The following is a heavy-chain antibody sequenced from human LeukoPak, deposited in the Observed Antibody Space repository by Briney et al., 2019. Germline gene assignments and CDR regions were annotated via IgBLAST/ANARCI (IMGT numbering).Heavy chain of an antibody. J-gene: IGHJ4*02. Sequence: ASVKVSCKASGYTFTGYYMHWVRQAPGQGLEWMGWTNPNSGGTNYAQKFQGRVTMTRDTSISTAYMELSRLRSDDTAVYYCARFSLSSTVTTANFDYWGQGTLVTVSS. CDR1: GYTFTGYY. V-gene: IGHV1-2*02. CDR3: ARFSLSSTVTTANFDY. D-gene: IGHD4-17*01. CDR2: TNPNSGGT.